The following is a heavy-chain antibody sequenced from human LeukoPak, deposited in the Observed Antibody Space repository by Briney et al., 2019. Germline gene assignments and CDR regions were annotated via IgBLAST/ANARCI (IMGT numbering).Heavy chain of an antibody. Sequence: HPGGSLRLSCAASGFTFSSYSMNWVRQAPGKGLEWVSSISSSSSYIYYADSVKGRFTISRDNAKNSLYLQMNSLSAEDTAVYYCARHYYYDSSGYYNPFDYWGQGTLVTVSS. D-gene: IGHD3-22*01. J-gene: IGHJ4*02. CDR2: ISSSSSYI. CDR3: ARHYYYDSSGYYNPFDY. CDR1: GFTFSSYS. V-gene: IGHV3-21*01.